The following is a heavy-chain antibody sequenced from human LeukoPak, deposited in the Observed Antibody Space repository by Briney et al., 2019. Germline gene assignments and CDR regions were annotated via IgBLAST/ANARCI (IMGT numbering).Heavy chain of an antibody. V-gene: IGHV3-23*01. CDR3: AKEKYSSGFFDY. D-gene: IGHD6-19*01. J-gene: IGHJ4*02. CDR2: ISGSGGRT. CDR1: GFTFGTYA. Sequence: GGSLRLSCAASGFTFGTYAMIWVRQAPGKGLEWVSAISGSGGRTYSADSVKGRFTISRDNSKNTLYLQMNSLRAEDTAVYYCAKEKYSSGFFDYWGQGTLVTVFS.